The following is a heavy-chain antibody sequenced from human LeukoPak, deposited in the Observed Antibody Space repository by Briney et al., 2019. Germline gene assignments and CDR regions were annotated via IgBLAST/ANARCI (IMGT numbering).Heavy chain of an antibody. J-gene: IGHJ4*02. CDR2: IYWSDDK. D-gene: IGHD5-12*01. CDR3: AHRGGGSFDY. V-gene: IGHV2-5*01. Sequence: VSGPTLVKPTQTLTLTCAFSGFSLSTTGVAVGWIRQPPGKALEWLALIYWSDDKRYSPPLKSRLTITKDTSKNQVVLTVTNMDPVDTATYYCAHRGGGSFDYWGQGTLVTVSS. CDR1: GFSLSTTGVA.